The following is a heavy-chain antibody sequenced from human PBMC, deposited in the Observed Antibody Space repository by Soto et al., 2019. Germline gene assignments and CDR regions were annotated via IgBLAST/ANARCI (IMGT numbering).Heavy chain of an antibody. CDR3: ARVERNNDILTGYFGPTNDY. J-gene: IGHJ4*02. CDR2: IIPILGIA. CDR1: GGTFSSYT. Sequence: ASVKVSCKASGGTFSSYTISWVRQAPGQGLEWMGRIIPILGIANYAQKFQGRVTITADKSTSTAYMELSSLRSEDTAVYYCARVERNNDILTGYFGPTNDYWGQGTLVTVSS. D-gene: IGHD3-9*01. V-gene: IGHV1-69*02.